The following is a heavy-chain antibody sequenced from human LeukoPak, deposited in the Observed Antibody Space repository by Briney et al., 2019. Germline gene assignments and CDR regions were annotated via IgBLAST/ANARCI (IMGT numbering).Heavy chain of an antibody. D-gene: IGHD7-27*01. CDR1: GGSISSSSYY. V-gene: IGHV4-39*01. CDR3: ARGTGAL. J-gene: IGHJ4*02. CDR2: IYYSGST. Sequence: PSETLSLTCTVSGGSISSSSYYWGWIRQPPGKGLEWIGSIYYSGSTYYNPSLKSRVTISVDTSKNQFSLKLSSVTAADTAVYYCARGTGALWGQGTLVTVSS.